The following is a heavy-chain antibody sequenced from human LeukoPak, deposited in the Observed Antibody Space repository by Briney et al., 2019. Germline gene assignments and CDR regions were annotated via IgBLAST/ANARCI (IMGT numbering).Heavy chain of an antibody. J-gene: IGHJ4*02. CDR2: IYSGGST. D-gene: IGHD2-2*01. V-gene: IGHV3-66*02. Sequence: PGGSLRLSCAASGFTFSSNYMSWVRQAPGKGLEWVSVIYSGGSTYYADSVKGRFTISRDNSKNTLYLQMNSLRAEDTAVYYCARNPSYCSSTSCYLSFGIWGQGTLVTVSS. CDR3: ARNPSYCSSTSCYLSFGI. CDR1: GFTFSSNY.